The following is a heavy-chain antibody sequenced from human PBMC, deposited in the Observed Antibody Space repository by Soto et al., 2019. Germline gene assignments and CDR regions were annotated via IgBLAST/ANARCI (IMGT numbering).Heavy chain of an antibody. CDR1: GYTFTSYD. V-gene: IGHV1-8*01. CDR3: ARGGGQWLVRNYYYMDV. CDR2: MNPNSGNT. Sequence: ASVKVSCKASGYTFTSYDINWVRQATGQGLEWMGWMNPNSGNTGYAQKFQGRVTMTRNTSISTAYMALSSLRSEDTAVYYCARGGGQWLVRNYYYMDVWGKGTTVTVSS. J-gene: IGHJ6*03. D-gene: IGHD6-19*01.